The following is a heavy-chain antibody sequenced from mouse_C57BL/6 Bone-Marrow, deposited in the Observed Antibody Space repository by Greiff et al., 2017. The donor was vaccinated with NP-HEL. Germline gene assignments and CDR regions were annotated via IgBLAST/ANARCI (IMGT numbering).Heavy chain of an antibody. V-gene: IGHV1-64*01. J-gene: IGHJ1*03. CDR1: GYTFTSYW. D-gene: IGHD1-1*01. Sequence: QVQLQQPGAELVKPGASVKLSCKASGYTFTSYWMHWVKQRPGQGLEWIGMIHPNSGSTNYNEKFKSKATLTVDKSSSTAYMQLSSLTSEDSAVYYCARSLYYYGPYFDVWGTGTTVTVFS. CDR2: IHPNSGST. CDR3: ARSLYYYGPYFDV.